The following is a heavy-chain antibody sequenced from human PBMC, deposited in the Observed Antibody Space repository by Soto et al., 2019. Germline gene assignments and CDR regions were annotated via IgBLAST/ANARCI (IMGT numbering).Heavy chain of an antibody. CDR2: ISAYNGNT. J-gene: IGHJ6*02. CDR3: ARELSSWYSFNYYYGMDV. D-gene: IGHD6-13*01. Sequence: GASVKVSCKAWGYRFTSYGISWVRQAPGQGLEWMGRISAYNGNTNYAQKLQGRVTMTTDTSTSTAYMELRSLRSDDTAVYYCARELSSWYSFNYYYGMDVWGQGTTVTVSS. CDR1: GYRFTSYG. V-gene: IGHV1-18*01.